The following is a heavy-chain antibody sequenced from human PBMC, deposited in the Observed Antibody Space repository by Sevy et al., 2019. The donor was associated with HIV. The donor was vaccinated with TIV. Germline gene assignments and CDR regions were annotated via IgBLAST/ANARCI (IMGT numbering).Heavy chain of an antibody. D-gene: IGHD4-17*01. J-gene: IGHJ4*02. Sequence: GGSLRLSCAASRFSFNGYGMHWVRQAPGKGLEWVAFIRYDGSNKYYADSVKGRFTISRDNSKNTLYLQMNSLRAEDTAVYYCARKDYGDYVGGFDYWGQGTLVTVSS. CDR3: ARKDYGDYVGGFDY. CDR2: IRYDGSNK. CDR1: RFSFNGYG. V-gene: IGHV3-30*02.